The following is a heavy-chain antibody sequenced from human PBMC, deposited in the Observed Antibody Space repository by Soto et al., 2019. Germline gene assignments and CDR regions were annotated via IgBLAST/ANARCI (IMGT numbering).Heavy chain of an antibody. CDR1: GGSISSYY. V-gene: IGHV4-59*01. J-gene: IGHJ6*03. CDR2: IYYSGST. D-gene: IGHD6-6*01. Sequence: QVQLQESGPGLVKPSETLSLTCTVSGGSISSYYWSWIRQPPGKGLEWIGYIYYSGSTNYNPSLKSRVTISVDTSKNQFSLKLSSVTAADTAVYYCARAPAIADRPDYYYMDVWGKGTTVTVSS. CDR3: ARAPAIADRPDYYYMDV.